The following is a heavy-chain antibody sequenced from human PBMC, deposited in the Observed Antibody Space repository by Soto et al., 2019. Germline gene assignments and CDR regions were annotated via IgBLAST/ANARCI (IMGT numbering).Heavy chain of an antibody. CDR1: GFTFSDYY. CDR2: ISSSGSTI. Sequence: GGSLRLSCAASGFTFSDYYMSWIRQAPGKGLEWVSYISSSGSTIYYADSVKGRFTISRDNAKNSLYLQMTSLRAEDTAVNYCARDGAKGYMDFWGKGTTVTVSS. J-gene: IGHJ6*03. CDR3: ARDGAKGYMDF. V-gene: IGHV3-11*01.